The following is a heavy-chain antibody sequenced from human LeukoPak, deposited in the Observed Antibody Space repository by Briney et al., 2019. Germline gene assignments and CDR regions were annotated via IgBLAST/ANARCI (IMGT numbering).Heavy chain of an antibody. Sequence: GRSQRLPCAPSGFTFSRHGMHWVRQAPGKGLEWVAIISNDGSRKYYAHSVEGRFTISRDNSKNTLYLQMDSLRAEDTAVYYCARDRAWNYFDYWGQGTLVTVSS. D-gene: IGHD3-3*01. CDR2: ISNDGSRK. CDR1: GFTFSRHG. V-gene: IGHV3-30*03. J-gene: IGHJ4*02. CDR3: ARDRAWNYFDY.